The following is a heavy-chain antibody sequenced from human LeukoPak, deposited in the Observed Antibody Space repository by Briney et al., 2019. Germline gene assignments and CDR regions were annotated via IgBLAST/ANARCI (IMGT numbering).Heavy chain of an antibody. CDR3: ARGGGRHSSWPFDY. CDR1: GFILSSYN. D-gene: IGHD6-13*01. V-gene: IGHV3-48*04. J-gene: IGHJ4*02. Sequence: GGSLRLSCAASGFILSSYNMNWVRQAPGKGLEWVSYISSSGSTIYYADSVKGRFTISRDNAKNSLYLQMNSLRAEDTAVYYCARGGGRHSSWPFDYWGQGTLVTVSS. CDR2: ISSSGSTI.